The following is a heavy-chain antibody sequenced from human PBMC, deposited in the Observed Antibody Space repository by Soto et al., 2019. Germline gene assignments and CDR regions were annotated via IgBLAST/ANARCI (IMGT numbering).Heavy chain of an antibody. CDR2: INPNSGGT. D-gene: IGHD3-10*01. J-gene: IGHJ6*02. Sequence: ASVKVSCKASGYTFTGYYMHWVRQAPGQGLEWMGWINPNSGGTNYAQKFQGWVTMTRDTSISTAYMELSRLRSDDTAVYYCARGQGSGSYYRPTYYYYGMDVWGQGTTVTVS. CDR1: GYTFTGYY. V-gene: IGHV1-2*04. CDR3: ARGQGSGSYYRPTYYYYGMDV.